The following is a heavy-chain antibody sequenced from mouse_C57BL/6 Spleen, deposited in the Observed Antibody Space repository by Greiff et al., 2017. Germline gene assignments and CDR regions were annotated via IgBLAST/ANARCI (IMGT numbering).Heavy chain of an antibody. D-gene: IGHD2-13*01. J-gene: IGHJ2*01. V-gene: IGHV1-26*01. Sequence: EVQLQQSGPELVKPGASVKISCKASGYTFTDYYMNWVKQSHGKSLEWIGDINPNNGGTSYNQKVKGKATLTGDKYSSTAYMELRSLTSEDSAVYYCARSGTNYFDYWGQGTTLTVSS. CDR2: INPNNGGT. CDR1: GYTFTDYY. CDR3: ARSGTNYFDY.